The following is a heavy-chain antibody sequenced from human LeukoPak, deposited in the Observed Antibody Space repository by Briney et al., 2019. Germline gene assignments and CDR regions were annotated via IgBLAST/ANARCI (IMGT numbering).Heavy chain of an antibody. CDR2: INQGGSVK. V-gene: IGHV3-7*01. D-gene: IGHD5-12*01. Sequence: GGSLRLSCAASGFTFSSYSMNWVRQAPGKGLAWVANINQGGSVKYYVDSVKGRFTISRDDAKNSLYVQMNSLRDEDTAVYYCARVGYSGWNLEYWGQGTLVTVSS. CDR3: ARVGYSGWNLEY. J-gene: IGHJ4*02. CDR1: GFTFSSYS.